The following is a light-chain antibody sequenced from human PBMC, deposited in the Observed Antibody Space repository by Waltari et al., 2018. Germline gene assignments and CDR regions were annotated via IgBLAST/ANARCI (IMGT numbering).Light chain of an antibody. J-gene: IGLJ3*02. CDR3: ASWDDSLNGHWV. Sequence: QSVLTQPHSASGTPGQSVTISCSGGASNIGGNLVNWYQQLPGKAPKLLIYRSDLRPSGVPDRFSGSKSGTSASLAISGLQSEDEADYFCASWDDSLNGHWVFGGGTKVTVL. V-gene: IGLV1-44*01. CDR1: ASNIGGNL. CDR2: RSD.